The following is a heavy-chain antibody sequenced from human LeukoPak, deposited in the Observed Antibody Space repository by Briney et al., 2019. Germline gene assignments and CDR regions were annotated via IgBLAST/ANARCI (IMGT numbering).Heavy chain of an antibody. D-gene: IGHD3-3*01. CDR3: ARDFSAFDI. V-gene: IGHV3-33*01. J-gene: IGHJ3*02. CDR1: GFTFSSYG. Sequence: GGSLRLFCAASGFTFSSYGMHWVRQAPGKGLEWVAVIWYDGSNKYYADSVKGRFTISRDNSKNTLYLQMNSLRAEDTAVYYCARDFSAFDIWGQGTMVTVSS. CDR2: IWYDGSNK.